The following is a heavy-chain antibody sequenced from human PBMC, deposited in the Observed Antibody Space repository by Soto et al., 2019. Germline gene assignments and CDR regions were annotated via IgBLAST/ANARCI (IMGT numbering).Heavy chain of an antibody. CDR1: GYTFTSYA. Sequence: GASVKVSCKASGYTFTSYASHWVRQAPGQRLEWMGWINAGNGNTKYSQKFQGRVTITRDTSASTAYMTLSSLRSEDTAVYYCAIITECSSTSCSNMDVWGKGTTVTVSS. V-gene: IGHV1-3*01. D-gene: IGHD2-2*01. CDR3: AIITECSSTSCSNMDV. J-gene: IGHJ6*03. CDR2: INAGNGNT.